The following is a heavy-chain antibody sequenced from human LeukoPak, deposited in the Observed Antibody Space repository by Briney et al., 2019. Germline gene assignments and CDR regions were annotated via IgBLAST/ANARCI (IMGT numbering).Heavy chain of an antibody. V-gene: IGHV4-39*01. CDR1: GDSISSSDSY. J-gene: IGHJ5*02. CDR3: ARHIYTETTYWFDP. CDR2: MYFSGRT. D-gene: IGHD4-11*01. Sequence: PSETLSLTCTVSGDSISSSDSYWGWIRQPPGKGLERIASMYFSGRTYYNPSLKSRVTISLDTSKNQSSLKLSSVTAADTALYYCARHIYTETTYWFDPWGQGTLITVSS.